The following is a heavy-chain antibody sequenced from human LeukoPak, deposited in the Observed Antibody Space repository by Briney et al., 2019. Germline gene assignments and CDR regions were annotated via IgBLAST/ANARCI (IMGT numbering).Heavy chain of an antibody. CDR3: ARVRNPGYCSTARCYVGY. CDR2: ISSSSDTI. V-gene: IGHV3-11*04. D-gene: IGHD2-2*01. CDR1: GLTFSGYY. J-gene: IGHJ4*02. Sequence: GGSLRLSCAASGLTFSGYYMTWIRQAPGKGLEGVSYISSSSDTIYYADSVKGRFTISRDNADNSVYLQMNSLRAEDTALYYCARVRNPGYCSTARCYVGYWGQGTLVTVSS.